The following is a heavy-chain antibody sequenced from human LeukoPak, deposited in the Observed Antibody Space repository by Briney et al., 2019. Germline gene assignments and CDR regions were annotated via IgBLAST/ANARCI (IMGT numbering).Heavy chain of an antibody. D-gene: IGHD3-10*01. CDR1: RYTLTELS. CDR2: FDPEDGET. J-gene: IGHJ5*02. Sequence: ASVKVSCKVSRYTLTELSMHWVRQAPGKGLEWMGGFDPEDGETIYAQKFQGRVTMTEDTSTDTAYMELSSLRSEDTAVYYCATDLAHTSINYYGSGTKAPFDPWGQGTLVTVSS. V-gene: IGHV1-24*01. CDR3: ATDLAHTSINYYGSGTKAPFDP.